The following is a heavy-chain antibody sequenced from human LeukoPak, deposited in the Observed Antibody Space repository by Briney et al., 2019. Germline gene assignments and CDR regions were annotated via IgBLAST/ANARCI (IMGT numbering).Heavy chain of an antibody. CDR2: IYYRGTT. CDR1: GDSIDSYY. V-gene: IGHV4-59*01. Sequence: SETLSLTCTVSGDSIDSYYWSWIRQPPGKGLEWIGYIYYRGTTSYNPFLKSRVTISVDTSKNQFSLKLNSVTAADTAMYYCARDHSSGWYRGAFDIWGQGTRLTVSS. CDR3: ARDHSSGWYRGAFDI. D-gene: IGHD6-19*01. J-gene: IGHJ3*02.